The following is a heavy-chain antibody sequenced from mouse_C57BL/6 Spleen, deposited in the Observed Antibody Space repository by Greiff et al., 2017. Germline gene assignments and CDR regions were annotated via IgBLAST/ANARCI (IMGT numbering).Heavy chain of an antibody. CDR3: ARNENDGSSFDC. CDR1: GFSLTSYG. V-gene: IGHV2-2*01. Sequence: VNVVESGPGLVQPSQSLSITCTASGFSLTSYGVHWVRRSPGKGLEWLGVIWSGGSTDYNAAFISRLSISKDNSKSQVFFKMNSLQADDTAIYYCARNENDGSSFDCWSQGTTLTVST. CDR2: IWSGGST. D-gene: IGHD1-1*01. J-gene: IGHJ2*01.